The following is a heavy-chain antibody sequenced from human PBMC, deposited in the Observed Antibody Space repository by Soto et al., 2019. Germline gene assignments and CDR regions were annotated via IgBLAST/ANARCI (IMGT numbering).Heavy chain of an antibody. CDR2: IYSGGST. CDR1: GFTVSSNY. CDR3: AREIRSHYYMDV. V-gene: IGHV3-66*01. Sequence: EVQLVESGGGLVQPGGSLRLSCAASGFTVSSNYMSWVRQAPGKGLEWVSVIYSGGSTYYADSVKGRFTISRDNSKNTLYLQMNSLRAEDTAVYYCAREIRSHYYMDVWGKGTTVTVSS. J-gene: IGHJ6*03.